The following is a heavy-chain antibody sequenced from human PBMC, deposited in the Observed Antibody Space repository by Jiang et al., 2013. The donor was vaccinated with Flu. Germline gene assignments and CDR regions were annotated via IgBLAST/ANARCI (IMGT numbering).Heavy chain of an antibody. CDR3: ARDFTWPPGYGGNSALFDY. D-gene: IGHD4-23*01. J-gene: IGHJ4*02. CDR2: INQDGSKK. CDR1: GFTFSSHW. Sequence: QLVESGGGLVQPGGSLRLSCAVSGFTFSSHWMSWVRQDPGKGLEWVANINQDGSKKYYVDSVEGRFTISRDNAESSLYLQMNGLRVEDTAVYFCARDFTWPPGYGGNSALFDYWGQGTLVTVSS. V-gene: IGHV3-7*04.